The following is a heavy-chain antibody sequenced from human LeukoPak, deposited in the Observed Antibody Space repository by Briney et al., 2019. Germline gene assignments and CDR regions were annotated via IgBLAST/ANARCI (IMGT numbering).Heavy chain of an antibody. J-gene: IGHJ6*03. CDR3: AKGYSYGEIYYYYYMDV. Sequence: PGGSLRLSCAASGFTFSSYGMHWVRQAPGKGLEWVAFIRYDGSNKYYADSVKGRFTISRDNSKNTLYLQMNSLRAEDTAVYYCAKGYSYGEIYYYYYMDVWGKGTTVTISS. V-gene: IGHV3-30*02. CDR1: GFTFSSYG. CDR2: IRYDGSNK. D-gene: IGHD5-18*01.